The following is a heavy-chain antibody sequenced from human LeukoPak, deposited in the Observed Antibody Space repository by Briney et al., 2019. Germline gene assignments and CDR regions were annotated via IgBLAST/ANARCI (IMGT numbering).Heavy chain of an antibody. CDR1: GGSISGTNW. Sequence: SGTLSLTCGVSGGSISGTNWWSWVRQPPGQGLEWIGEISLAGQTNYNPSLNGRVTMSLDKSSNQLSLHLASVTAADTATYFCSRESGPFCPFGYWGQGTLVIVSS. CDR3: SRESGPFCPFGY. CDR2: ISLAGQT. D-gene: IGHD1-26*01. J-gene: IGHJ4*02. V-gene: IGHV4-4*02.